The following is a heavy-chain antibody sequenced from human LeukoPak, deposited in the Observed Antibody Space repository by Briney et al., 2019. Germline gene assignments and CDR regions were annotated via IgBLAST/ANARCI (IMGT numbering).Heavy chain of an antibody. Sequence: PGGSLRLSCAASGFTVSSNYMSWVRQAPGKGLEWVSVIYSGGSTYYADSVKARFTISRDNSKSTLYLQMNSLRAEDTAVYYCARALWFGESRLYYFDYWGQGTLVTVSS. CDR2: IYSGGST. J-gene: IGHJ4*02. CDR3: ARALWFGESRLYYFDY. CDR1: GFTVSSNY. V-gene: IGHV3-66*01. D-gene: IGHD3-10*01.